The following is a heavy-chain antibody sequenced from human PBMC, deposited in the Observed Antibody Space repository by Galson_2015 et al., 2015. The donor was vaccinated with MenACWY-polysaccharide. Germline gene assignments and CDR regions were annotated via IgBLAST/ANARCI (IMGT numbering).Heavy chain of an antibody. J-gene: IGHJ4*02. CDR3: ARADYLDY. D-gene: IGHD6-19*01. Sequence: SLRLSCAASGFIFSSYRMNWVRQAPGKGPEWVSYISSSSSTIHYADSVKGRFTISRDNGKNSLYLQMNSLRAEDTAVCYCARADYLDYWGQGTLVTVSS. CDR2: ISSSSSTI. V-gene: IGHV3-48*01. CDR1: GFIFSSYR.